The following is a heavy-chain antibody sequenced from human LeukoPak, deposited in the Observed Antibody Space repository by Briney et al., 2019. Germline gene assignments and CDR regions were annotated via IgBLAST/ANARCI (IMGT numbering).Heavy chain of an antibody. Sequence: SVKVSCKASGGTFSSYAISWVRQAPGQGLEWMGRIIPILGIANYAQKFQGRVTITADKSTSTAYIELSSLRSEDTAVYYCARDKLWPLGYWGQGTLVTVSS. CDR3: ARDKLWPLGY. CDR2: IIPILGIA. D-gene: IGHD3-10*01. V-gene: IGHV1-69*04. J-gene: IGHJ4*02. CDR1: GGTFSSYA.